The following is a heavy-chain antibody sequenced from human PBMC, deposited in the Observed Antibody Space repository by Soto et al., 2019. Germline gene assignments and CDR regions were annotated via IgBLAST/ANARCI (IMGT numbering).Heavy chain of an antibody. Sequence: QVQLVESGGGVVQPGTSLRLSCATSGFTFSRYAMHWVRQAPGKGLEWVAILWSDGSNVHYGDSVKGRFTISRDNSKNTPYLQITDWRAEDPAVYSCARNSTDSGASAGFDQWAQGPLVPV. J-gene: IGHJ4*02. CDR2: LWSDGSNV. D-gene: IGHD4-17*01. CDR1: GFTFSRYA. CDR3: ARNSTDSGASAGFDQ. V-gene: IGHV3-33*01.